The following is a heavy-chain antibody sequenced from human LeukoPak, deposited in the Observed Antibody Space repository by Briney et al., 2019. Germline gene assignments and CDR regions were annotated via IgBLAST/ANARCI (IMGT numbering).Heavy chain of an antibody. CDR3: ARHIAARLASGYYYYMDV. CDR2: IYYTGST. CDR1: GGSINSYY. J-gene: IGHJ6*03. Sequence: PSETLSLTCTVSGGSINSYYWSWIRQPPGKGLEYIGHIYYTGSTNYNPSLKSRVTMSLATSKNQFSLKLSSVTAADTAVYYCARHIAARLASGYYYYMDVWGKGTTVTVSS. D-gene: IGHD6-6*01. V-gene: IGHV4-59*01.